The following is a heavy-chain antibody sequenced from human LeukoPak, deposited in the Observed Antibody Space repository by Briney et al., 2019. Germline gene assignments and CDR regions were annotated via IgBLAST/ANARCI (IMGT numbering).Heavy chain of an antibody. Sequence: GGSLRLSCAASGFTFSSYAMHWVRQAPGKGLEWVAVISYDGSNKYYADSVKGRFTISRDNSKNTLYLQMNSLRAEGTAVYYCARTPYGDYPFDYWGQGTLVTVSS. CDR2: ISYDGSNK. CDR1: GFTFSSYA. D-gene: IGHD4-17*01. V-gene: IGHV3-30*01. CDR3: ARTPYGDYPFDY. J-gene: IGHJ4*02.